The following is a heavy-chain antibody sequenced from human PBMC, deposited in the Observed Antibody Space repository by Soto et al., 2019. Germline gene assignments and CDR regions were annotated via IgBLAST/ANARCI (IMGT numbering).Heavy chain of an antibody. V-gene: IGHV4-39*01. J-gene: IGHJ5*02. CDR1: GGSISSFTYY. Sequence: SETLSLTCSVSGGSISSFTYYWGWIRQPPGKGLEWIGTVYYNENTYYNPSLKSRVTITVDTAKNQFSLNLRSVTAADTAMYFCARRERYYGSPGWLDPWGPGTLVTVSS. CDR3: ARRERYYGSPGWLDP. CDR2: VYYNENT. D-gene: IGHD3-10*01.